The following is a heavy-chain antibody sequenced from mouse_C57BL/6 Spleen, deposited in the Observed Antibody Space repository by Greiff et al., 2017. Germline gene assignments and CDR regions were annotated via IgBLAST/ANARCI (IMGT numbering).Heavy chain of an antibody. CDR3: AREWITTLVATGRFAY. V-gene: IGHV5-17*01. D-gene: IGHD1-1*01. J-gene: IGHJ3*01. Sequence: EVKLVESGGGLVKPGGSLKLSCAASGFTFSDYGMHWVRQAPEQGLEWVAYISSGSSTIYYADTVKGRFTISRDNAKNTLFLQMTCLRSEDTAMYYCAREWITTLVATGRFAYWGQGTLVTVSA. CDR2: ISSGSSTI. CDR1: GFTFSDYG.